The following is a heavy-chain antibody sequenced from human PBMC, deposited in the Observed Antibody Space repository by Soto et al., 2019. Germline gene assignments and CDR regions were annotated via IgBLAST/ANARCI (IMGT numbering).Heavy chain of an antibody. V-gene: IGHV3-30*18. J-gene: IGHJ4*02. CDR1: GFTFSSYG. CDR3: ANSVVTPWAAVLRAH. Sequence: QVQLVESGGGVVQPGRSLRLSCAASGFTFSSYGMHWVRQAPGKGLEWVAVISYDGSNKYYADSVKGRFTISRDNSKNTLYLQMNSLRAEDTAVYYCANSVVTPWAAVLRAHWGQGTLVTVSS. D-gene: IGHD2-21*02. CDR2: ISYDGSNK.